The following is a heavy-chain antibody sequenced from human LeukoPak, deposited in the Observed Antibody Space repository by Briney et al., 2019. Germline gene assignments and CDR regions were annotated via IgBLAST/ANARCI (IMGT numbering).Heavy chain of an antibody. CDR3: GVTVRRNPFDY. V-gene: IGHV3-7*01. D-gene: IGHD4-23*01. CDR2: IKDDGGEK. CDR1: GFSFRTYW. J-gene: IGHJ4*02. Sequence: PGGSLRLSCAATGFSFRTYWMSWVRQARGKGLEWVANIKDDGGEKYYVDSVKGRFTISRDNTNNSLYLQLNSLTADDTAVYYCGVTVRRNPFDYWGQGTLVTVSS.